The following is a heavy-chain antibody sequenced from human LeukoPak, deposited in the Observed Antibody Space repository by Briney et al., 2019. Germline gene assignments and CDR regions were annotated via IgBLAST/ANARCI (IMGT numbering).Heavy chain of an antibody. Sequence: GGSLRLFCAASGFTFSSYAMSWVRQAPGRGLEWVSGISDSAGSTYYADSVKGRFTISRDNSKNTLYLQMNSLRAEDTAVYYCAKVGDGSYYFDYWGQGTLVTVSS. CDR3: AKVGDGSYYFDY. D-gene: IGHD1-26*01. CDR1: GFTFSSYA. J-gene: IGHJ4*02. CDR2: ISDSAGST. V-gene: IGHV3-23*01.